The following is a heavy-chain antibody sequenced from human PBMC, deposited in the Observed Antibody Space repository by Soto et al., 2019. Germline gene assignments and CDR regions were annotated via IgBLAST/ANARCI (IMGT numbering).Heavy chain of an antibody. V-gene: IGHV2-5*02. CDR1: GFSLSSTRVA. D-gene: IGHD6-19*01. CDR2: IYWDDDK. Sequence: QITLKESGPTLVKPTRTLTLTCTFSGFSLSSTRVAVGWIRQPPGKALEWLALIYWDDDKRYSPFLKSRLTLTNDTSKHQVVLTMTNMDPVDTATYYCAHSVVAGLGYYFDYWGQGTLVTVSS. CDR3: AHSVVAGLGYYFDY. J-gene: IGHJ4*02.